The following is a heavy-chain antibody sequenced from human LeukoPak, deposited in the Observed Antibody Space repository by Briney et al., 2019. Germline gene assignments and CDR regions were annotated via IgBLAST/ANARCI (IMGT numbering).Heavy chain of an antibody. CDR3: AKAPPYSSGWFQYYFDY. CDR2: ITGSGGDT. D-gene: IGHD6-19*01. CDR1: GFTFSSYA. V-gene: IGHV3-23*01. J-gene: IGHJ4*02. Sequence: GGCLRLSCAASGFTFSSYAMSWVRQAPGKGLEWVSTITGSGGDTNYADSVKGRFTTSRDNSKNTLYLQMNSLRAEDTALYYCAKAPPYSSGWFQYYFDYWGQGTLVTVSS.